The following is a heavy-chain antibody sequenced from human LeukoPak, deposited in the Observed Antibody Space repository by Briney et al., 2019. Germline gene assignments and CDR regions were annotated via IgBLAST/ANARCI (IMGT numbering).Heavy chain of an antibody. CDR3: AREGASYYYYGMDV. Sequence: GGSLRLSCAASGFTFSSYAMSWVRQAPGKGLEWVSGFSSGGSTYYAGSVKGRFTISRDNSKNTLYLQMNSLRAEDTAVYYCAREGASYYYYGMDVWGQGTTVTVSS. CDR2: FSSGGST. CDR1: GFTFSSYA. V-gene: IGHV3-23*01. J-gene: IGHJ6*02.